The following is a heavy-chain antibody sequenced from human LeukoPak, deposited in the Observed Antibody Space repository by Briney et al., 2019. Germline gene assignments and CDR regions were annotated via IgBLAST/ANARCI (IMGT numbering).Heavy chain of an antibody. CDR2: ISDNGGST. CDR3: VCPESGYSHGHGY. CDR1: GFTFSSYP. J-gene: IGHJ4*02. Sequence: PGGSLRLSCSASGFTFSSYPMHWVRQSPGKGLEYVSAISDNGGSTFYADSVKGRFTISRDNSKNTLYLQMRSLRAEDTALYYCVCPESGYSHGHGYWGQGTLVTVSS. V-gene: IGHV3-64D*09. D-gene: IGHD5-18*01.